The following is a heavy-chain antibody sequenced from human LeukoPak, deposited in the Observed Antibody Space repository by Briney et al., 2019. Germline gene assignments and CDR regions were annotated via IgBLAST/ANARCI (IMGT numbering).Heavy chain of an antibody. J-gene: IGHJ4*02. CDR1: GGSISSGSYY. D-gene: IGHD3-10*01. CDR3: ARLVWFGESQHSFDY. Sequence: SETLSLTCTVSGGSISSGSYYWSWVRQHPGKGLEWIGYIYHSGNTYYNSSLKSRVIMSVDTSKNQFSLKLNSVTAADTALYYCARLVWFGESQHSFDYWGQGTLVTVSS. V-gene: IGHV4-31*03. CDR2: IYHSGNT.